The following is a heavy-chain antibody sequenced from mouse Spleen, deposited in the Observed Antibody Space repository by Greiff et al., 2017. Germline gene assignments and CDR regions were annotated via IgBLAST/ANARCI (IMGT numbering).Heavy chain of an antibody. J-gene: IGHJ3*01. CDR2: INPSNGRT. CDR3: AESMITTNWFAY. CDR1: GYTFTSYW. D-gene: IGHD2-4*01. Sequence: QVQLQQSGAELVKPGASVKLSCKASGYTFTSYWMHWVKQRPGQGLEWIGEINPSNGRTNYNEKFKSKATLTVDKSSSTAYMQLSSLTSEDSAVYYCAESMITTNWFAYWGQGTLVTVSA. V-gene: IGHV1S81*02.